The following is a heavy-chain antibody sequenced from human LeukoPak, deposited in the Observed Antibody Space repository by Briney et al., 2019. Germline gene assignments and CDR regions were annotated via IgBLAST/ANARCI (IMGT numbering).Heavy chain of an antibody. CDR1: GGTFSSYA. J-gene: IGHJ4*02. V-gene: IGHV1-69*05. CDR2: IIPILGTA. Sequence: ASVKVSCKASGGTFSSYAISWVRQAPGQGLEWMGGIIPILGTANYAQKFQGRVTITTDESTSTAYMELSSLRSEDTAVYYCVDRTSSGYYYWGQGTLVTVSS. CDR3: VDRTSSGYYY. D-gene: IGHD3-22*01.